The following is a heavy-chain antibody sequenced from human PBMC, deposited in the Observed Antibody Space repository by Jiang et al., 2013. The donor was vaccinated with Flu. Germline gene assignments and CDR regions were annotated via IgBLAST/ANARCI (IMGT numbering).Heavy chain of an antibody. CDR2: IHNSGTT. CDR3: ARSYCGGDCYSMFGYSYYGMDV. CDR1: SGSISSHY. Sequence: GSGLVKPSETLSLTCTVSSGSISSHYWSWIRQPPGKGLEWIGYIHNSGTTNSIDTSTNQFSLKLISVTAPDTAVYYCARSYCGGDCYSMFGYSYYGMDVWGQGTTVTVSS. D-gene: IGHD2-21*02. V-gene: IGHV4-59*08. J-gene: IGHJ6*02.